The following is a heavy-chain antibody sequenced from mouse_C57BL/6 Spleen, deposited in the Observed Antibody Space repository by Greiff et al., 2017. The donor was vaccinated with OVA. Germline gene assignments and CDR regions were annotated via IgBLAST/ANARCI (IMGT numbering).Heavy chain of an antibody. CDR3: ARRGLYDGYDYYAMDY. Sequence: QVQLQQSGAELMKPGASVKLSCKATGYTFPGYWIEWVKQRPGHGLEWSGEILPGSGSTNYNEKFKGKATFTADTSSNTAYMQLSSLTTEDSAIYYCARRGLYDGYDYYAMDYWGQGTSVTVSS. CDR1: GYTFPGYW. V-gene: IGHV1-9*01. CDR2: ILPGSGST. D-gene: IGHD2-3*01. J-gene: IGHJ4*01.